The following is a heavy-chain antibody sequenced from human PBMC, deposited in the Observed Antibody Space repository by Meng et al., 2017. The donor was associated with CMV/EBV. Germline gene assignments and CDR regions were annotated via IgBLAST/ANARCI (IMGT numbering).Heavy chain of an antibody. CDR3: ARASRAAALTKYNWFDP. D-gene: IGHD6-13*01. CDR2: ISYDGSNN. V-gene: IGHV3-30-3*01. Sequence: GGSLRLSCAASGFTFSSYAMHWVRQAPGKGLEWVAVISYDGSNNYYADSVKGRFTISRDNSKNTLYLQMNSLRAEDTAVYYCARASRAAALTKYNWFDPWGQGTLVTVSS. CDR1: GFTFSSYA. J-gene: IGHJ5*02.